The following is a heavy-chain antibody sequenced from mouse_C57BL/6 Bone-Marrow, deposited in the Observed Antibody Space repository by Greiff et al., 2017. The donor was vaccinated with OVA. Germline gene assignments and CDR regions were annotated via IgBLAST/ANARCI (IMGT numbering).Heavy chain of an antibody. D-gene: IGHD1-1*01. CDR2: INPNNGGT. CDR1: GYTFTDYN. CDR3: ARSSYYGEDGYAMDD. V-gene: IGHV1-22*01. Sequence: EVQLQQSGPELVKPGASVKMSCKASGYTFTDYNMHWVKQSHGKSLEWIGYINPNNGGTSYNQKFKGKATLTVNKSSSTAYMELRSLTSEDSAVYYCARSSYYGEDGYAMDDWGQGTSVTVSS. J-gene: IGHJ4*01.